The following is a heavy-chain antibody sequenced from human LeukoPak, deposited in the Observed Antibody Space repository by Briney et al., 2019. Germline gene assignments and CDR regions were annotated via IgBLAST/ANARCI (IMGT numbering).Heavy chain of an antibody. Sequence: PGGPLRLSCAASGFTFSSYGMHWVRQAPGKGLEWVAFIRYDGSNKYYADSVKGRFTISRDNSKNTLYLQMNSLRTEDTAVYYCAKTMSPYYYDSSGFWGQGTLVTVSS. V-gene: IGHV3-30*02. J-gene: IGHJ4*02. CDR1: GFTFSSYG. CDR2: IRYDGSNK. CDR3: AKTMSPYYYDSSGF. D-gene: IGHD3-22*01.